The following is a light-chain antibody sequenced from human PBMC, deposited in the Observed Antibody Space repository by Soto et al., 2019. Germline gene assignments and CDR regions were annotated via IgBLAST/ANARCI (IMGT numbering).Light chain of an antibody. CDR2: DVN. J-gene: IGLJ1*01. Sequence: QSALTQPASVSESPGQSIAISCTGTSSDIGYYNYVSWYQQHAGKAPKLLIFDVNNRPSGISDRFSGSKSGNTASLTISGLQAEDEADYYCSSYTSRSTYVFGSGTKLTVL. CDR3: SSYTSRSTYV. CDR1: SSDIGYYNY. V-gene: IGLV2-14*03.